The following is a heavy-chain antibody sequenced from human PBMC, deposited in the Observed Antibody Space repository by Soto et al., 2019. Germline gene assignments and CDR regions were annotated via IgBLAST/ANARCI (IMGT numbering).Heavy chain of an antibody. CDR1: GDTFTNFD. V-gene: IGHV1-8*01. CDR2: MRANSGDT. D-gene: IGHD3-3*02. CDR3: ARYIYGQGFKA. Sequence: QVQLVQPGAEVRKPGASVKVSCKASGDTFTNFDFNWVRQATGQGLEWIGWMRANSGDTGHAQKFQGRVSMTRDTSMSTAYMELSSLRAEDTAGYYCARYIYGQGFKAWGQGTLVFVSS. J-gene: IGHJ5*02.